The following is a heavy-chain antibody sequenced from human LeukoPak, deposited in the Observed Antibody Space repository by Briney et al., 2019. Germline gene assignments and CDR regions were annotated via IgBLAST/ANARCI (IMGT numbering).Heavy chain of an antibody. D-gene: IGHD2-21*02. CDR1: GFTFSSYS. CDR3: ARVVTGFDY. J-gene: IGHJ4*02. Sequence: PGGSLRLTCAASGFTFSSYSMSWVRQAPGKGLEWVAHIKEDGSEKYYVDSVKGRFTISRDNGKNSLYLQMNSLRADDTAVYYCARVVTGFDYWGQGTLVTVSS. CDR2: IKEDGSEK. V-gene: IGHV3-7*01.